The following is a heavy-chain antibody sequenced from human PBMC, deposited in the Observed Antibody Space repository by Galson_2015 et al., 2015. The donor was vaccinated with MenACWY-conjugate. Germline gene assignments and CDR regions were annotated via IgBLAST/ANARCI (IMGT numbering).Heavy chain of an antibody. V-gene: IGHV4-31*03. Sequence: TLSLTCTVSGGSISSGGYYWSWIRQHPGKGLEWIGYIYYSGSTYYNPSLKSRVTISVDTSKNQFSLKLSSVTAADTAVYYCAITGRGLRGAFDIWGQGTLVTVSS. CDR2: IYYSGST. J-gene: IGHJ4*02. CDR3: AITGRGLRGAFDI. D-gene: IGHD3-9*01. CDR1: GGSISSGGYY.